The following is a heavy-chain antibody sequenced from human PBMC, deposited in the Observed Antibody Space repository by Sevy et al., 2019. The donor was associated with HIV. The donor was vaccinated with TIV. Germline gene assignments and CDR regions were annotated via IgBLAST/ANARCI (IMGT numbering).Heavy chain of an antibody. CDR2: IKQDGSEK. J-gene: IGHJ4*02. CDR3: ARARAYYYDNSGYSFDY. Sequence: GGSLRLSCAASGFTLSSYWMSWVRQAPGKGLEWVANIKQDGSEKYYVDSVKGRFTISRDNAMNSLYLQMNSLRVEDTAAYYCARARAYYYDNSGYSFDYWGQGTLVTVSS. D-gene: IGHD3-22*01. CDR1: GFTLSSYW. V-gene: IGHV3-7*01.